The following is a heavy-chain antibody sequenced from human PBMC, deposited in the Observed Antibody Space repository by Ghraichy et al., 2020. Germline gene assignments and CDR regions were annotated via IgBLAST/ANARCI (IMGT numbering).Heavy chain of an antibody. D-gene: IGHD3-10*01. CDR2: INSVGSST. CDR3: ARDRDYYGSGSKQS. CDR1: GFTFSSYW. V-gene: IGHV3-74*01. Sequence: GGSLRLSCAASGFTFSSYWMHWVRQAPGKGLVWVSRINSVGSSTSYADSVKGRFTISRDNAKNTLYLQMNSLRVEDTAVYYCARDRDYYGSGSKQSWGQGTLVTVSS. J-gene: IGHJ4*02.